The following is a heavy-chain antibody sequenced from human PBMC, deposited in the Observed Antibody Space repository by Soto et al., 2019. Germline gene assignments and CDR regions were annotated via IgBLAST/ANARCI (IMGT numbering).Heavy chain of an antibody. CDR1: GGSFSGYY. J-gene: IGHJ4*02. CDR2: INHSGST. CDR3: ARGRPGYSSGWLFDY. V-gene: IGHV4-34*01. Sequence: QVQLQQWGAGLLKPSETLSLTCAVYGGSFSGYYWSWFRQPPGKGLEWIGEINHSGSTNYNPSLKSRVTISVDTSKNQFSLKLSSVTAADTAVYYCARGRPGYSSGWLFDYWGQGTLVTVSS. D-gene: IGHD6-19*01.